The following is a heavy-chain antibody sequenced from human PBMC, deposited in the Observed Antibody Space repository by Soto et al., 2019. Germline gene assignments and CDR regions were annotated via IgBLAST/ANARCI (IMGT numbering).Heavy chain of an antibody. CDR1: GYTFTSYG. Sequence: ASVKVSCKASGYTFTSYGISWVRQAPGQGLERMGWISAYNGNTYHAQKLQGRVTMTTDTSTSTAYMELRSLRSDDTSVYYCARDLGGWEDYWGQGTLVTVSS. D-gene: IGHD6-19*01. CDR3: ARDLGGWEDY. J-gene: IGHJ4*02. V-gene: IGHV1-18*01. CDR2: ISAYNGNT.